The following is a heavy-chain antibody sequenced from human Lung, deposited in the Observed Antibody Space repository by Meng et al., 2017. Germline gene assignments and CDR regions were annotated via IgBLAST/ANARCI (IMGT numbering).Heavy chain of an antibody. CDR2: INHSGST. CDR3: ARGPTTMAHDFDY. CDR1: GGSFSDYY. V-gene: IGHV4-34*01. D-gene: IGHD4-11*01. Sequence: QVQLQQWGAGLLEPSETLSLTCVVSGGSFSDYYWSWIRQPPGKGLEWIGEINHSGSTNYNPSLESRATISADTSQNNLSLKLSSVTAADSAVYYCARGPTTMAHDFDYWGQGTLVTVSS. J-gene: IGHJ4*02.